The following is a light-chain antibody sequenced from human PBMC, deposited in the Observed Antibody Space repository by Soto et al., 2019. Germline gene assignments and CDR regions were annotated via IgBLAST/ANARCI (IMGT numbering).Light chain of an antibody. CDR3: QSYDSSLSGFYV. CDR1: SSNIGAGYD. Sequence: QSVLTQPPSVSGAPGQRVTISCTGSSSNIGAGYDVHWYQQLPGTAPKLLIYGNSNRPSGVPDRFSGSKSGTSASLAITGLQADDEADYYCQSYDSSLSGFYVVGTGTKVTVL. CDR2: GNS. V-gene: IGLV1-40*01. J-gene: IGLJ1*01.